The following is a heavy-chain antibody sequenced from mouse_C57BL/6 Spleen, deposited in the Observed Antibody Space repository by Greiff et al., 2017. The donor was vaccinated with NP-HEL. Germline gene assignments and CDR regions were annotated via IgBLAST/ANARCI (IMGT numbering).Heavy chain of an antibody. CDR1: GFSLTSYG. CDR2: IWSDGST. Sequence: VKLMESGPGLVAPSQSLSITCTVSGFSLTSYGVHWVRQPPGKGLEWLVVIWSDGSTTYNSALKSRLSISKDNSKSQVFLKMNSLQTDDTAMYYCARSSYDYDWYFDVWGTGTTVTVSS. V-gene: IGHV2-6*03. J-gene: IGHJ1*03. CDR3: ARSSYDYDWYFDV. D-gene: IGHD2-4*01.